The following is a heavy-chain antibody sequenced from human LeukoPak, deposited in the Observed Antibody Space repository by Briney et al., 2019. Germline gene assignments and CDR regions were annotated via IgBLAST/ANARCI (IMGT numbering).Heavy chain of an antibody. CDR1: GGSISSYY. V-gene: IGHV4-59*08. CDR2: IYYSGST. CDR3: ARRGRQARGAFDI. J-gene: IGHJ3*02. D-gene: IGHD1-26*01. Sequence: PSETLSLTCTVSGGSISSYYWSWVRQPPGKGLEWIGYIYYSGSTNYNPSLKSRVTISVDTSKNQFSLKLSSVTAADTAVYYCARRGRQARGAFDIWGQGTMVTVSS.